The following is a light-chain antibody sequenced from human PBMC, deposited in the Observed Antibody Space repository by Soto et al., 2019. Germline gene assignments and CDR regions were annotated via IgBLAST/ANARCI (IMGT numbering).Light chain of an antibody. V-gene: IGKV3-20*01. J-gene: IGKJ5*01. CDR2: GAS. CDR3: QQYGGSPPVT. Sequence: EIVLTQSPGTLSLSPGESATLSCRASQSVSGSYVAWYQQRPGLAPRLLIYGASTRATGIPDRFSGSGSGTDFTLTISRLEPEDFAVYYCQQYGGSPPVTFGQGTRLEIK. CDR1: QSVSGSY.